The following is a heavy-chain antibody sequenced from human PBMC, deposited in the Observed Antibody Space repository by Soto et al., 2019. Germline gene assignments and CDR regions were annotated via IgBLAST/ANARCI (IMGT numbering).Heavy chain of an antibody. CDR3: ASGGALRYFDWLSGSDAFDI. D-gene: IGHD3-9*01. CDR1: STSISTVDYS. J-gene: IGHJ3*02. Sequence: TLSLTCTVFSTSISTVDYSWAWIRQAPGKGLEGIGYIYLSGRTYYNPSLKSRAAISVDTAKNQFSLQPRSVTAAETAVYFCASGGALRYFDWLSGSDAFDIWGQGTMV. CDR2: IYLSGRT. V-gene: IGHV4-31*03.